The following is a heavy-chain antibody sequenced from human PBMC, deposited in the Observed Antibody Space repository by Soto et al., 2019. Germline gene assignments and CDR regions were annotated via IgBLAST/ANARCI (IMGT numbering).Heavy chain of an antibody. Sequence: QVQLVQSGAEVKKPGSSVKVSCKASGGTFSSYAISWVRQAPGQGLEWMGGIIPIFGTANYAQKFQGRVTITADESMSTAYMELSSLRSEDTAVYYCARARAIAAAGTGYYFDYWGQGTLVTVSS. CDR3: ARARAIAAAGTGYYFDY. CDR1: GGTFSSYA. CDR2: IIPIFGTA. D-gene: IGHD6-13*01. V-gene: IGHV1-69*01. J-gene: IGHJ4*02.